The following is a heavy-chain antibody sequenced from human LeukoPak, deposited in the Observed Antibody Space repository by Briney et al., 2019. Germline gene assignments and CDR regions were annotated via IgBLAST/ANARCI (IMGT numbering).Heavy chain of an antibody. V-gene: IGHV3-49*03. CDR3: TTTAYGDNIDY. D-gene: IGHD4-17*01. J-gene: IGHJ4*02. CDR2: IRSKAYGGTT. CDR1: GFTFGDYA. Sequence: PGRSLRLSCKASGFTFGDYAMSWFRQAPGKGLEWVGFIRSKAYGGTTEYAASVKGRFTISRDDSKSIAYLQMNSLKTEDTAVYYCTTTAYGDNIDYWGQGTLVTVSS.